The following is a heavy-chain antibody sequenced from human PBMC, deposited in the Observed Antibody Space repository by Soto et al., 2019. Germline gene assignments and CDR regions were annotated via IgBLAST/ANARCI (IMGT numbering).Heavy chain of an antibody. D-gene: IGHD6-19*01. Sequence: ASVKVSCKVSGYTLTELSMHWVRQAPGKGLEWMGGFDPEDGETIYAQKFQGRVTMTEDTSTDTAYMELSSLRSEDTAVYYCATSPSGWYPFDYWGQGTLVTVSS. V-gene: IGHV1-24*01. J-gene: IGHJ4*02. CDR1: GYTLTELS. CDR3: ATSPSGWYPFDY. CDR2: FDPEDGET.